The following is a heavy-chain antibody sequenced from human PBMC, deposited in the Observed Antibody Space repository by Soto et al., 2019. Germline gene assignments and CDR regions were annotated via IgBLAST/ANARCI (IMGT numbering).Heavy chain of an antibody. Sequence: APVRVSCRASGGTCSSWAISWVRQAPGQGLERMGGIIPIFGTANYAQKFQGRVTITADESTSTAYVELSSLRSEDTAVYYCARLEAANWFDPWGQGTLVTVSS. CDR2: IIPIFGTA. D-gene: IGHD6-13*01. J-gene: IGHJ5*02. CDR3: ARLEAANWFDP. V-gene: IGHV1-69*13. CDR1: GGTCSSWA.